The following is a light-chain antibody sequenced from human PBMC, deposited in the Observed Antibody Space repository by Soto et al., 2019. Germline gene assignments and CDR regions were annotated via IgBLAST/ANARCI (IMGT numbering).Light chain of an antibody. V-gene: IGKV3-11*01. CDR1: QSISSY. J-gene: IGKJ3*01. Sequence: EIVLTQSPATLSLSTGERATLSCRASQSISSYLAWYQQKPDQAPRLLIYDSSTRATGIPARFSGSVSGTDFTLTISSLEPEDFAAYYCHQRSTWPFTFGPGTKVDIK. CDR2: DSS. CDR3: HQRSTWPFT.